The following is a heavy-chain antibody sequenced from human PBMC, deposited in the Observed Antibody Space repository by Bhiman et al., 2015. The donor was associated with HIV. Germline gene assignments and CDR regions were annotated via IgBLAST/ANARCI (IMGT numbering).Heavy chain of an antibody. J-gene: IGHJ4*02. CDR3: ANTGHYDSSGPAL. V-gene: IGHV3-23*01. CDR2: ISGSAVTT. CDR1: GFSFSRYA. D-gene: IGHD3-22*01. Sequence: EVQLLESGGDLVQPGGSLRLSCAAAGFSFSRYAMSWVRQAPGKGLEWVSSISGSAVTTYYADSVKGRFTISRDNSKNTLYLQMNSLRAEDTAVYYCANTGHYDSSGPALWGQGTLVTVSS.